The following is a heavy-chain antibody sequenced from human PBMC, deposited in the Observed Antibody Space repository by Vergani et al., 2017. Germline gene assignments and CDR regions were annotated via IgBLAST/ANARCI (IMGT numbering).Heavy chain of an antibody. CDR2: IYYSGST. V-gene: IGHV4-59*01. Sequence: QVQLQESGPGLVKPSETLSLTCTVSGGSISSYYWSWIRQPPGKGLEWIGYIYYSGSTNYNPSLKSRFTISVDTSKNQFSLKLSSVTAADTAVYYCARIARDSSGWFPSXFDPWGQGTLVTVSS. D-gene: IGHD6-19*01. CDR3: ARIARDSSGWFPSXFDP. J-gene: IGHJ5*02. CDR1: GGSISSYY.